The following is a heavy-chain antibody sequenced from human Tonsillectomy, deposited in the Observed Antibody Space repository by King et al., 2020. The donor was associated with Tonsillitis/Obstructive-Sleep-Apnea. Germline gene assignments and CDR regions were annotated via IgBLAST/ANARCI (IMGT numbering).Heavy chain of an antibody. Sequence: QLVQSGGGLIQPGGSRRLSCAASGFTVSSNYITWVRQAPGEGLEWVSGIYSGCSKEYADSGKGRFTISRDDYNNTLYLQMHSLRAEDTAVYYCARDFGYVGDYWGQGTLVTVSS. J-gene: IGHJ4*02. V-gene: IGHV3-53*01. CDR1: GFTVSSNY. D-gene: IGHD5-12*01. CDR3: ARDFGYVGDY. CDR2: IYSGCSK.